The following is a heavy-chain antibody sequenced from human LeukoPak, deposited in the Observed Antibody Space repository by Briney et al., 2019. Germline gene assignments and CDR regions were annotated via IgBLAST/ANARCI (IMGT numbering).Heavy chain of an antibody. D-gene: IGHD5-12*01. J-gene: IGHJ4*02. CDR1: GGTFSSYA. CDR2: IIPIFGTA. Sequence: SVKVSCKASGGTFSSYAISWVRQAPGQGLEWMGGIIPIFGTANYAQKFQGRVTITTDESTSTAYMELSSLRSEDTAVYYCARDAPYTSYSGYVPLDYWGQGTLVTVSS. CDR3: ARDAPYTSYSGYVPLDY. V-gene: IGHV1-69*05.